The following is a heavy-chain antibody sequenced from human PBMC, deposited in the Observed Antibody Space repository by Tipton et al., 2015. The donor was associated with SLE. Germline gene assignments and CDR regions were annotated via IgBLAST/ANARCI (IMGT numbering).Heavy chain of an antibody. V-gene: IGHV3-30-3*01. CDR1: GFIFSTYA. Sequence: SLRLSCADSGFIFSTYAMHWVRQAPGKGLEWVAVISYDGSNKYYADSVKGRFTISRDNSKNTLYLQMNSLRAEDTAVYYCANPWGSWYENDWFDPWGQGTLVTVSS. J-gene: IGHJ5*02. D-gene: IGHD6-13*01. CDR3: ANPWGSWYENDWFDP. CDR2: ISYDGSNK.